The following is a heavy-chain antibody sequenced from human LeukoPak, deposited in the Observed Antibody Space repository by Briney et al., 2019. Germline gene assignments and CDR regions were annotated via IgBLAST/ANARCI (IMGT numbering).Heavy chain of an antibody. CDR2: MNQDGSGK. J-gene: IGHJ4*02. D-gene: IGHD3-16*01. V-gene: IGHV3-7*01. Sequence: PGGSLRLSCAASGFTFSSYWMSWVRQAPGKGLEWVANMNQDGSGKYYVDSVKGRFTISGDNAKNSLYLQMNSLRAEDTAVYYCARDLGVVRATVSLDCWGQGTLVTVSS. CDR3: ARDLGVVRATVSLDC. CDR1: GFTFSSYW.